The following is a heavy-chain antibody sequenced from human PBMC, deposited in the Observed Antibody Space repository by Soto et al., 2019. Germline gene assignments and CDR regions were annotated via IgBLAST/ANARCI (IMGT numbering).Heavy chain of an antibody. D-gene: IGHD2-2*01. CDR1: GFTFTSYS. Sequence: EVQLVESGGGLGKPGWSLRLSCVASGFTFTSYSMNWVRQAPGKGLEWVSSISDGSDYIVYADSMKGRFTISRDNAKNSRSLEINSLRAEDTAVDFCARNDEGGSRLWGQGTLVTVSS. CDR3: ARNDEGGSRL. CDR2: ISDGSDYI. J-gene: IGHJ4*02. V-gene: IGHV3-21*01.